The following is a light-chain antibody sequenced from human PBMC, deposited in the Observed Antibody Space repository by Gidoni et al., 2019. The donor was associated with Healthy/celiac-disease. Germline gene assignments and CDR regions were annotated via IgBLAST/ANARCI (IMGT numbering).Light chain of an antibody. CDR1: QSISSY. J-gene: IGKJ1*01. CDR2: AAS. CDR3: QQSYSTSWT. V-gene: IGKV1-39*01. Sequence: DIQMTQSPSSLSASVGDRVTITCRASQSISSYLNWYQQKPGKAPKLLIYAASSLQSGVRSRFSGSGSGTDFTLTISSLQPEDFATYYCQQSYSTSWTFXQXTKVEIK.